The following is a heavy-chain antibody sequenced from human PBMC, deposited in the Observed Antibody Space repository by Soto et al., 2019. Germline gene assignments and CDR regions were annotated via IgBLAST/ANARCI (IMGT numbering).Heavy chain of an antibody. CDR3: ARDILDADSSGWLPYFDY. V-gene: IGHV3-48*01. CDR1: GFTFSSYS. J-gene: IGHJ4*02. Sequence: GGSLRLSCAASGFTFSSYSMNWVRQAPGKGLEWVSYISSSSSTIYYADSVKGRFTISRDNAKNSLYLQMNSLRAEDTAVYYCARDILDADSSGWLPYFDYWGQGTLVTVSS. D-gene: IGHD6-19*01. CDR2: ISSSSSTI.